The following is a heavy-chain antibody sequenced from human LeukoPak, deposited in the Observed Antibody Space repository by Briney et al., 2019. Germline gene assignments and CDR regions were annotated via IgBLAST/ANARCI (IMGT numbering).Heavy chain of an antibody. CDR3: AIDTPNSSS. CDR1: GYTFTSNY. CDR2: IYPRDGST. V-gene: IGHV1-46*01. D-gene: IGHD6-13*01. Sequence: ASVKVSCKASGYTFTSNYIHWVRQAPGQGLEWMGMIYPRDGSTSYAQKFQGRVTVTRDTSTSTVHMELSSLRSEDTAVYYCAIDTPNSSSWGQGTLVTVSS. J-gene: IGHJ4*02.